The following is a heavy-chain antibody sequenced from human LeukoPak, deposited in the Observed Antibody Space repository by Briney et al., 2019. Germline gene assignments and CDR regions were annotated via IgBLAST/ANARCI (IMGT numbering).Heavy chain of an antibody. J-gene: IGHJ4*02. CDR2: ISYDGSNK. V-gene: IGHV3-30-3*01. CDR3: ARDYAIAVSATPWWGFDY. Sequence: GGSLRLSCAASGFTFSNYAMHWVRQAPGKWLEWVAVISYDGSNKYYADSVKGRFTISRDNSKNTLYLQMNGLRAEDTTVYYCARDYAIAVSATPWWGFDYWGQGTLVTVSS. CDR1: GFTFSNYA. D-gene: IGHD6-19*01.